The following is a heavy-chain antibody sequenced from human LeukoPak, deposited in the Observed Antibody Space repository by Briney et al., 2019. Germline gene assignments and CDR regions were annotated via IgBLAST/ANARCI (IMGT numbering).Heavy chain of an antibody. CDR1: GFTFNNYW. D-gene: IGHD6-13*01. J-gene: IGHJ4*02. CDR2: INNDGSST. V-gene: IGHV3-74*01. CDR3: VRITAAGFSDY. Sequence: GGSLRLSCVVSGFTFNNYWMHWVRQPPGKGLVWVSRINNDGSSTNYADSVKGRFTISRDNAKNTLYLQMNSLRAEDTAVYYCVRITAAGFSDYWGQGTLVTVSS.